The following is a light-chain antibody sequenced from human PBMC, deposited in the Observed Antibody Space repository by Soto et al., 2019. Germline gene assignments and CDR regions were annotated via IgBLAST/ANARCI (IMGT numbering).Light chain of an antibody. Sequence: QSALTQPPSASGSPGQSVTISCTGSSSDVGAYNYVSWYQQHPGKAPKLIIYEVNKRPSGVPDRFSGSKSGNTASLTVSGLQAEDEADYYCSSYAGNNSPWVFGGGTKVTVL. J-gene: IGLJ3*02. V-gene: IGLV2-8*01. CDR2: EVN. CDR1: SSDVGAYNY. CDR3: SSYAGNNSPWV.